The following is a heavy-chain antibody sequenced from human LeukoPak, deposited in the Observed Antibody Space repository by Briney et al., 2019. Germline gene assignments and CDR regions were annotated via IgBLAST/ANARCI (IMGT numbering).Heavy chain of an antibody. CDR3: ARASPHSYYYYYGMDV. CDR2: IYYSGST. J-gene: IGHJ6*02. CDR1: GGSVSSGSYY. Sequence: SETLSLTCTVSGGSVSSGSYYWSGIRQPPGKGLEWIGYIYYSGSTNYNPSLKSRVTISVDTSKNQFSLKLSSVTAADTAVYYCARASPHSYYYYYGMDVWGQGTTVTVSS. V-gene: IGHV4-61*01. D-gene: IGHD6-6*01.